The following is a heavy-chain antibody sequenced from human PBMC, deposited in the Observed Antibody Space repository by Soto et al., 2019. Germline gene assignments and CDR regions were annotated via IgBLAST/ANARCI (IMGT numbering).Heavy chain of an antibody. CDR3: ARASKLYCSSTSCTFDY. V-gene: IGHV1-46*01. D-gene: IGHD2-2*01. Sequence: GASVKVSCKASGYTFTSYYMHWVRQAPGQGLEWMGIINPSGGSTSYAQKFQGRVTMTRDTSTSTVYMELSSLRSEDTAVYYCARASKLYCSSTSCTFDYWGQGTLVTVS. J-gene: IGHJ4*02. CDR2: INPSGGST. CDR1: GYTFTSYY.